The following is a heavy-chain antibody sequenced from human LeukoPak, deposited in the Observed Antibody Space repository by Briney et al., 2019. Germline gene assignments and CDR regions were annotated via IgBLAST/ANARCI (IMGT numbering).Heavy chain of an antibody. Sequence: GGSLRLSCAASGFIFSSYDMSWVRQAPGKGPEWVSTIRSSGVTTYYADSVKGRFTISRDNSKNTLFVQMNSLRAEDTAVYYCAKSYWCSTGCPFDYWGQGTLVTAPS. J-gene: IGHJ4*02. V-gene: IGHV3-23*01. D-gene: IGHD2-2*01. CDR3: AKSYWCSTGCPFDY. CDR2: IRSSGVTT. CDR1: GFIFSSYD.